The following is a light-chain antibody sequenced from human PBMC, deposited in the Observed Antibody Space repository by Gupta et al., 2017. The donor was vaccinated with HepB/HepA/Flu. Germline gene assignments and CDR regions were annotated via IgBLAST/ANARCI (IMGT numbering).Light chain of an antibody. CDR2: GAS. CDR1: QSVSSSY. Sequence: EIVLRQSPGTLSLSPGERATLSCRASQSVSSSYLGWYQQKPGQAPRFLISGASNRATGIPDRFSGSGSGTDFTLTISRLEPEDFAVYYCHQYGSSPWTFGQGTKVEIK. V-gene: IGKV3-20*01. CDR3: HQYGSSPWT. J-gene: IGKJ1*01.